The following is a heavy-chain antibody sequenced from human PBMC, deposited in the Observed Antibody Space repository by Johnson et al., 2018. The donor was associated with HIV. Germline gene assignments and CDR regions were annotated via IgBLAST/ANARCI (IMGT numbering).Heavy chain of an antibody. D-gene: IGHD3-22*01. CDR3: AKAMGGWLLAHAFDI. CDR1: GFTFSSYA. Sequence: QVQLVESVGGVVQPGRSLRLSCAASGFTFSSYAMHWVRQAPGKGLEWVAVISYDGSNNYYADSVKGRFTISRDNSKNTLYLQMNSLRAEDTAVYYCAKAMGGWLLAHAFDIWGQGTMVTVSS. J-gene: IGHJ3*02. CDR2: ISYDGSNN. V-gene: IGHV3-30*04.